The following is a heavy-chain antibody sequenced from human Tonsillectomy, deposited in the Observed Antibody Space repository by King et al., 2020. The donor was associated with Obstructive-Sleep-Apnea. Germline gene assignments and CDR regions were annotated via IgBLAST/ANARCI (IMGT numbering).Heavy chain of an antibody. J-gene: IGHJ4*02. Sequence: VQLQESGPGLVKPSQTLSLTCTVSGGSISSGGYYWSWIRQHPGKGLDWIGYIYYIGSTYYNPSLKSRVTISVDPSKNQFSLKLSSWTAADTAVYYCARGCSSTSCVDYWGQGTLVTVSS. CDR2: IYYIGST. CDR1: GGSISSGGYY. CDR3: ARGCSSTSCVDY. D-gene: IGHD2-2*01. V-gene: IGHV4-31*03.